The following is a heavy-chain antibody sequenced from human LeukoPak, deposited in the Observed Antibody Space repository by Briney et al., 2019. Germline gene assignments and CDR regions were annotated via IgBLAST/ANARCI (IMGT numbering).Heavy chain of an antibody. CDR1: GGTFSSYA. Sequence: SVKVSCKASGGTFSSYAISWVRQAPGQGLEWMGGIIPIFGTANYAQKFQGRVTMTRDTSTSTVYMELSSLRSEDTAVYYCARSRAAPTPLLDWGQGTLVTVSS. CDR2: IIPIFGTA. D-gene: IGHD2-21*01. V-gene: IGHV1-69*05. CDR3: ARSRAAPTPLLD. J-gene: IGHJ4*02.